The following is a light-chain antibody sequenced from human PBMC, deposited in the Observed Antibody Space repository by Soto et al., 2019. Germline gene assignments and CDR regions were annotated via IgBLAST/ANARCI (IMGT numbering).Light chain of an antibody. V-gene: IGKV1-39*01. CDR1: QSISSY. CDR3: QQSYSTPPWT. J-gene: IGKJ1*01. Sequence: DTQMTQSPSSLSASLGVRVTITCRASQSISSYLNWYQQKPGKAPKLLIYAASSLQSGVPSRFSGSGSGTDFTLTISSLQPEDFATYYCQQSYSTPPWTFGQGTKVDIK. CDR2: AAS.